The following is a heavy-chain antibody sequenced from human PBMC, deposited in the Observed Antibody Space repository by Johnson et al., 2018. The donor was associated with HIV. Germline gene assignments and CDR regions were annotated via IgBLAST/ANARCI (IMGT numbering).Heavy chain of an antibody. Sequence: QMQLVESGGGVVQPGRSLRLSCAASGFSFSSYGIHWVRQAPGKGLEWVAVISYDGSNKYYADSVKGRFTISRDNSKNTLYLQMNTLNAEDTAVYYCAKGGRGLAFDIWGQGTMVTVSS. CDR3: AKGGRGLAFDI. CDR2: ISYDGSNK. CDR1: GFSFSSYG. D-gene: IGHD2-15*01. V-gene: IGHV3-30*18. J-gene: IGHJ3*02.